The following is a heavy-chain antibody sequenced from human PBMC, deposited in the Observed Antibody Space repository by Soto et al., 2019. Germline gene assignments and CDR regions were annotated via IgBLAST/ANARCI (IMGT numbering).Heavy chain of an antibody. Sequence: SETLSLTCTVSGGSVSSGGYYWSWIRQHPGKGLEWIGYIYYSGSTYYNPSLKSRVTISVDTSKNQFSLKLSSVTAADKAVYYCARDQSYYDSSGYYADYFDYWGQGTLVTVSS. J-gene: IGHJ4*02. D-gene: IGHD3-22*01. CDR1: GGSVSSGGYY. CDR2: IYYSGST. CDR3: ARDQSYYDSSGYYADYFDY. V-gene: IGHV4-31*03.